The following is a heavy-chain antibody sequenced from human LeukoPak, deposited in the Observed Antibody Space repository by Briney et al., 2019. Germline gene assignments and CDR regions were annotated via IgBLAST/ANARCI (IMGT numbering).Heavy chain of an antibody. J-gene: IGHJ4*02. CDR3: ARLPMVRGVTRDY. V-gene: IGHV4-59*08. D-gene: IGHD3-10*01. Sequence: SETLSLTCTVSGGSISSYYWSWIRQPPGKGLEWIGYIYYSGSTNYNPSLKSRVTISVDTSKNQFSLKLSSVTAADTAVYYCARLPMVRGVTRDYWGQGTLVTVSS. CDR2: IYYSGST. CDR1: GGSISSYY.